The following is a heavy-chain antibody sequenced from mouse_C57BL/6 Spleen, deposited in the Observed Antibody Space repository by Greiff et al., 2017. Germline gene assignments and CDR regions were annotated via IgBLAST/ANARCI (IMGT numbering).Heavy chain of an antibody. J-gene: IGHJ1*03. V-gene: IGHV1-47*01. CDR1: GYTFTTYS. D-gene: IGHD2-1*01. CDR3: ARGGYGNFWYFDV. Sequence: QVQLKQSGAELVKPGASVKMSCKASGYTFTTYSIEWMKQNPGQSLEWIGNFHPYNDDTKYNEKFKGKATLTVEKSSSTVYLQLSRLTSDDSAVYYCARGGYGNFWYFDVWGTGTTVTVSS. CDR2: FHPYNDDT.